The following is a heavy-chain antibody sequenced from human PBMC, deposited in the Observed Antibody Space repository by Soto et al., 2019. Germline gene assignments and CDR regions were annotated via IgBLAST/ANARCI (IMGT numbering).Heavy chain of an antibody. D-gene: IGHD5-18*01. CDR1: GYTFTGYY. V-gene: IGHV1-2*04. CDR2: INPNSGGT. CDR3: ARRHPIGYSYGDYYGMDV. J-gene: IGHJ6*02. Sequence: VQLVQSGAEVKKPGASVKVSCKASGYTFTGYYMHWVRQAPGQGLEWMGWINPNSGGTNYAQKFQGWVTMTRDTSISTAYMELSRLRSDDTAVYYCARRHPIGYSYGDYYGMDVWGQGTTVTVSS.